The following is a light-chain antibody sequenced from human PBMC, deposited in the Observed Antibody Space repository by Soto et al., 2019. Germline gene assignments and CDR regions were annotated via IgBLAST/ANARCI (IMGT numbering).Light chain of an antibody. Sequence: DIQMTQSPSSLPASVGDEVTITCRASQTVTAYLNWHQQRPGKAPKLLIYAASTLQSGVPSRFRGSGSGTDFTLTISNLQPEDFATYYCQQTYNTPFTFGPGTKVDIK. J-gene: IGKJ3*01. CDR1: QTVTAY. V-gene: IGKV1-39*01. CDR2: AAS. CDR3: QQTYNTPFT.